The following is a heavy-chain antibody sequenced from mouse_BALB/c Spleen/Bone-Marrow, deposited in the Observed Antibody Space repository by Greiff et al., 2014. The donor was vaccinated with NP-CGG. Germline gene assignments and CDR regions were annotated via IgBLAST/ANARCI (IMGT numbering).Heavy chain of an antibody. J-gene: IGHJ4*01. V-gene: IGHV5-17*02. CDR1: GFTFSSFG. CDR3: TRSGTLGAMDY. D-gene: IGHD3-3*01. Sequence: VQLKESGGGLVQPGGSRKLSCAASGFTFSSFGMHWVRQAPEKGLEWVAYISSGSSTIYYADTMKGRFTISRDNPKNTLFLQMTRLRSEDTAMYYCTRSGTLGAMDYWGQGTSVTVSS. CDR2: ISSGSSTI.